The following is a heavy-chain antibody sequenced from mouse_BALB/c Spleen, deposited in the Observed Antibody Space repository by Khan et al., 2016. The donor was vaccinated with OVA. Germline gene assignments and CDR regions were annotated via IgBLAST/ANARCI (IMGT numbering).Heavy chain of an antibody. CDR3: ARPPYCCDSLDY. J-gene: IGHJ4*01. D-gene: IGHD2-10*01. CDR1: GYTFTNYG. Sequence: QIQLVQSGPEMKKPGETVKISCKASGYTFTNYGMNWVQQSPGKALKWMGWINTFTGEPTYADDFKGRFAFSLETSANTASLQINNLKNEDTATYFCARPPYCCDSLDYWGQGTLVTVSA. V-gene: IGHV9-3-1*01. CDR2: INTFTGEP.